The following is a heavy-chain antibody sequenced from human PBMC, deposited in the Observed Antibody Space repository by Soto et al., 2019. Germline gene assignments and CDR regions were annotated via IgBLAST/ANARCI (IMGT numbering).Heavy chain of an antibody. CDR1: GSRFSNYV. J-gene: IGHJ4*02. Sequence: QVQLVQSGAEVKTPGSSLKVSCKVSGSRFSNYVISWVRQAPGPGLEWLGRIIPIFNSTKYAQSFQGRVTITADKSTSTASLELSSLGSDDTAVYYCAREGRGKKAGYNGLVSLGYWGQGTLVTVSS. CDR2: IIPIFNST. D-gene: IGHD2-2*02. V-gene: IGHV1-69*06. CDR3: AREGRGKKAGYNGLVSLGY.